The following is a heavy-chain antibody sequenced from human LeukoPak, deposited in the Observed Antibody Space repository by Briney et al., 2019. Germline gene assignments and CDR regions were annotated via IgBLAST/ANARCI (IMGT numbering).Heavy chain of an antibody. CDR3: ARVGDPYYYGMDV. CDR2: IIPILGIA. J-gene: IGHJ6*02. D-gene: IGHD3-16*01. V-gene: IGHV1-69*04. CDR1: GGTFSSYA. Sequence: SVKVSCKASGGTFSSYAISWVRQAPGQGLEWMGRIIPILGIANYAQKFKGRVTITADKSASTAYMELSSLRSEDTAVYYCARVGDPYYYGMDVWGQGTTVTVSS.